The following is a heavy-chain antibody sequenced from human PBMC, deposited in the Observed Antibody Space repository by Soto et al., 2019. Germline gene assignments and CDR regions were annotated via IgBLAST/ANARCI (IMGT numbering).Heavy chain of an antibody. CDR3: ARNGGRTTYFHETSGPDY. CDR1: GDSISSGDYY. CDR2: IYNSGRT. V-gene: IGHV4-30-4*01. J-gene: IGHJ4*02. Sequence: QVQLQESGPGLVTPSQTLSLTCTVSGDSISSGDYYWTWIRQPPGKGLEWIGYIYNSGRTNYNPSLKSRVTISLDTSKNQFSLNLDSVTVADTAVYYCARNGGRTTYFHETSGPDYWGQGTLITVSS. D-gene: IGHD3-16*01.